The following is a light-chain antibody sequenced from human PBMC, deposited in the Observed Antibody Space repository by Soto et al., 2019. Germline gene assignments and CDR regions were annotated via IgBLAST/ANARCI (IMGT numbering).Light chain of an antibody. CDR2: GAS. CDR1: QSVSSN. J-gene: IGKJ1*01. CDR3: QQYNNWVGA. V-gene: IGKV3-15*01. Sequence: EIVMTQSPATLSVSPGERATLSCRASQSVSSNLAWYQQKPGQAPRLLIYGASTRATGIPARFSGSGSGTEFPLTISSLQSEDFAVYYCQQYNNWVGAFGQGTKVDIK.